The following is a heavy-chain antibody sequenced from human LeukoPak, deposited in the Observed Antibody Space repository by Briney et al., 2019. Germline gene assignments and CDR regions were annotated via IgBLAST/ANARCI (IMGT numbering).Heavy chain of an antibody. D-gene: IGHD3-10*02. J-gene: IGHJ4*02. V-gene: IGHV3-23*01. CDR2: ISASGAIT. Sequence: PGGSLRLSCAAAGFTFRNYAMSWVRQPPGRGLEWVSVISASGAITNYADSVEGRFIIYRDNSKNTQYLQMSSLRAEDTARYYCARCPSDGASNPNYSVYWGQGALVTVSS. CDR3: ARCPSDGASNPNYSVY. CDR1: GFTFRNYA.